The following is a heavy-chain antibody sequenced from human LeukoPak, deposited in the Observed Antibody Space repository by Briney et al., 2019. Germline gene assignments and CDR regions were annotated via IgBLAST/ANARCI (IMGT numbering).Heavy chain of an antibody. D-gene: IGHD4-11*01. V-gene: IGHV3-7*01. Sequence: GGSLRLSCAAAGFTFSDYWMTWVRQAPGKGLEWVANIKQGGSEKYYVDSVKGRFTMSRDNAKNSLYLQMDSLRAEDTAVYYCARAPSPYRTSGPYYYYMDVWGKGTTVTVSS. CDR3: ARAPSPYRTSGPYYYYMDV. CDR2: IKQGGSEK. CDR1: GFTFSDYW. J-gene: IGHJ6*03.